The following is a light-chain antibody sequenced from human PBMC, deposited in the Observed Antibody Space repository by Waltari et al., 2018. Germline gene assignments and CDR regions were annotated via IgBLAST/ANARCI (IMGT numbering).Light chain of an antibody. Sequence: QSVLTQAPSASGTPGQRVTISCSGSTSDIGSNRVNWYQQLPGTAPKRLIYANNRRPHGVPDLFSGSKAGTSASRAIRRLQSDDEAAYYCATWDDSLNGPVFGGGTKLTVL. V-gene: IGLV1-44*01. J-gene: IGLJ2*01. CDR2: ANN. CDR1: TSDIGSNR. CDR3: ATWDDSLNGPV.